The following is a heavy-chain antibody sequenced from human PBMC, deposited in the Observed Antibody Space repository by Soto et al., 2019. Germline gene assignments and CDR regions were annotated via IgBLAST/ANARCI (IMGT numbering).Heavy chain of an antibody. V-gene: IGHV4-30-2*01. J-gene: IGHJ5*02. D-gene: IGHD3-3*01. CDR2: IYHSGST. CDR1: GGSISSGGYS. Sequence: SETLYLTCAVSGGSISSGGYSWSWIRPPPGKGLEWIGYIYHSGSTYYNPSLKSRVTISVDRSKNQFSLKLSSVTAADTAVYYCARVIGFGFGVVSWFDPWGQGTLVTVSS. CDR3: ARVIGFGFGVVSWFDP.